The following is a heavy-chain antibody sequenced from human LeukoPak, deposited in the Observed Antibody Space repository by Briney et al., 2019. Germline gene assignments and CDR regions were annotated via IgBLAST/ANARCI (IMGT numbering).Heavy chain of an antibody. CDR3: ARGDRAVAGAWGWFDP. CDR1: NGSISSYY. D-gene: IGHD6-19*01. J-gene: IGHJ5*02. Sequence: SETLSLTCTVSNGSISSYYWSWIRQPAGKGLEWIGRIHASGSTNYSPSLKSRVTMSVDTPKNQFSLTLSSVTAADTAIYFCARGDRAVAGAWGWFDPWGQGTLVTVS. V-gene: IGHV4-4*07. CDR2: IHASGST.